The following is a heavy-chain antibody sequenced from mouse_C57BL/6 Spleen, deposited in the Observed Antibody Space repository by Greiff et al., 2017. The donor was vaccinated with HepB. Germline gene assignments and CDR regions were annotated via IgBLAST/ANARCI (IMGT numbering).Heavy chain of an antibody. D-gene: IGHD2-3*01. J-gene: IGHJ4*01. V-gene: IGHV5-17*01. CDR3: ARPYYDGYYVDYAMDY. Sequence: EVQLVESGGGLVKPGGSLKLSCAASGFTFSDYGMHWVRQAPEKGLEWVAYISSGSSTIYYADTVKGRFTISRDNAKNTLFLQMTSLRSEDTAMYYCARPYYDGYYVDYAMDYWGQGTSVTVSS. CDR1: GFTFSDYG. CDR2: ISSGSSTI.